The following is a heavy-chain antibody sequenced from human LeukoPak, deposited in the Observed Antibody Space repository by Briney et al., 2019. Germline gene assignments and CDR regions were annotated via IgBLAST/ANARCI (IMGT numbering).Heavy chain of an antibody. Sequence: PGRSLRLSCTASGFTFRDYTMTWIRLAPGKGLEWVGFIRNRADGGTPEYAASVKGRFTISRDDSKSIAYLQMNSLRTDDTAVYYCTRDPPTRYWGQGTLVSVSS. D-gene: IGHD1-26*01. CDR2: IRNRADGGTP. CDR1: GFTFRDYT. J-gene: IGHJ4*02. CDR3: TRDPPTRY. V-gene: IGHV3-49*03.